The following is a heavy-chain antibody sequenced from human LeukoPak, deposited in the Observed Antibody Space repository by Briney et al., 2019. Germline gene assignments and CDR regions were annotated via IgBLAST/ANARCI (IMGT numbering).Heavy chain of an antibody. V-gene: IGHV4-61*02. CDR1: GDSISSGDYY. Sequence: PSETLSLTCTVSGDSISSGDYYWSWIRQPAGKGLEWIGRISSSGSTNYNPSLKSRVTISVDTSKNQFSLKLSSVTAADTAVYYCARGRKGRSAFDIWGQGTMVTVSS. J-gene: IGHJ3*02. CDR3: ARGRKGRSAFDI. CDR2: ISSSGST.